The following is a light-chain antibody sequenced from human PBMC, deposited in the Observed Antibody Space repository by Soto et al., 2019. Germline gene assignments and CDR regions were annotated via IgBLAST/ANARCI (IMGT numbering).Light chain of an antibody. Sequence: EIVMTQSPATLSVSPGERATLYCRASRSVSSNLAWYQQKPGQAPRLLIYGASTRATGIPARFSGSGSGTEFTLTISSLQSEDFAVYYCQQYNNWPQRTFGQGTKVEIK. J-gene: IGKJ1*01. CDR1: RSVSSN. V-gene: IGKV3-15*01. CDR2: GAS. CDR3: QQYNNWPQRT.